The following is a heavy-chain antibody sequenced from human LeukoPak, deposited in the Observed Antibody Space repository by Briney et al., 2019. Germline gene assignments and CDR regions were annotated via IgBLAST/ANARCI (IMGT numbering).Heavy chain of an antibody. CDR1: GFTFDDYG. CDR2: IYYSGST. J-gene: IGHJ4*02. CDR3: ARGDGYNYDY. D-gene: IGHD5-24*01. Sequence: GSLRLSCAASGFTFDDYGMSWIRQSPGKGLEWIAYIYYSGSTNYNPSLKSRVTISVDTSKNQFSLKLSSVTAADTAVYYCARGDGYNYDYWGQGTLVTVSS. V-gene: IGHV4-59*01.